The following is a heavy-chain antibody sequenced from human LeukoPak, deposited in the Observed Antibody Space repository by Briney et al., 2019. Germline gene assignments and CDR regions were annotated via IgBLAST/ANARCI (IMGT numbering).Heavy chain of an antibody. J-gene: IGHJ4*02. CDR1: GYSFTTYR. V-gene: IGHV5-51*01. D-gene: IGHD3-22*01. CDR2: IYPGDSDT. Sequence: GESLKISCKGSGYSFTTYRIGWVRQMPGKGLEWMGIIYPGDSDTRYSPSFQGQVTISADKSISTAYLQWSSLKASDTAMYYCARQSGRDYYDSSRPIDYWGQGTLVTVSS. CDR3: ARQSGRDYYDSSRPIDY.